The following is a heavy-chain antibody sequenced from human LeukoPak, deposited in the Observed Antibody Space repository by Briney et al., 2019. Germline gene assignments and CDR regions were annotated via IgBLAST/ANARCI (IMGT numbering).Heavy chain of an antibody. V-gene: IGHV3-7*01. CDR3: ARDSEYYYYYYYMDV. CDR1: GFTFTDYY. Sequence: GGSLRLSCAASGFTFTDYYMSWIRQAPGKGLEWVANIKQDGSEKYYVDSVKGRFTISRDNAKNSLYLQMNSLRTEDTAVYYCARDSEYYYYYYYMDVWGKGTTVTVSS. CDR2: IKQDGSEK. D-gene: IGHD3-10*01. J-gene: IGHJ6*03.